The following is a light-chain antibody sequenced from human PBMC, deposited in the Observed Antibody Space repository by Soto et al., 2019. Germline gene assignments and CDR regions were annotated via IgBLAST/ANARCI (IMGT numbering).Light chain of an antibody. Sequence: QSVSSSYLAWYQQKPGQAPRLLIYGASSRATGIPDRFSGICSSTGCPTTIICREGEAAEPYFCYQKGPAPPWTFGQGTKVDNK. CDR1: QSVSSSY. V-gene: IGKV3-20*01. CDR3: YQKGPAPPWT. CDR2: GAS. J-gene: IGKJ1*01.